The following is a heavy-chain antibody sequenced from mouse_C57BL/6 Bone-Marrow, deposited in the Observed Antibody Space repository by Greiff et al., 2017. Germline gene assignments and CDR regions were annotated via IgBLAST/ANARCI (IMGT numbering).Heavy chain of an antibody. Sequence: DVMLVESGGDLVKPGGSLKLSCAASGFTFSSYGMSWVRQTPDKRLEWVATISSGGSYTYYPDSVKGRFTISRDNAKNTLYLQMSSLKSEDTAMYYCARPGFAWFAYWGQGTLVTVSA. CDR2: ISSGGSYT. CDR1: GFTFSSYG. CDR3: ARPGFAWFAY. V-gene: IGHV5-6*02. J-gene: IGHJ3*01.